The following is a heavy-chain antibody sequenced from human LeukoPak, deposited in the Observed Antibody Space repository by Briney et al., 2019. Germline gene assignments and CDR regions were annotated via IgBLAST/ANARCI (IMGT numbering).Heavy chain of an antibody. Sequence: ASVKVSCKASGYTFTSYYTHWVRQAPGQGLEWMGIINPSGGSTSYAQKFQGRVTMTRDTSTSTVYMELSSLRSEDTAVYYCARRARYSSGWIKNYFDYWGQGTLVTVSS. CDR3: ARRARYSSGWIKNYFDY. V-gene: IGHV1-46*01. J-gene: IGHJ4*02. CDR1: GYTFTSYY. D-gene: IGHD6-19*01. CDR2: INPSGGST.